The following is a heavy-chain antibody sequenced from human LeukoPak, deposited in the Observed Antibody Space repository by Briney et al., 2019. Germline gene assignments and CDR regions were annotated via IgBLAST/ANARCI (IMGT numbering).Heavy chain of an antibody. CDR3: ARHGRGRYFFDY. Sequence: GSLRLSCVASGFTVSRKYMSWVRQAPGKGLEWIGYIYYSGSTNYNPSLKSRVTISVDTSKNQFSLKLSSVTAADTAVYYCARHGRGRYFFDYWGQGTLVTVSS. J-gene: IGHJ4*02. V-gene: IGHV4-59*08. D-gene: IGHD3-9*01. CDR2: IYYSGST. CDR1: GFTVSRKY.